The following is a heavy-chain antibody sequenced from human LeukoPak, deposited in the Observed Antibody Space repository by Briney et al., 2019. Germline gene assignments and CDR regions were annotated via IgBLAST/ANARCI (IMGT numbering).Heavy chain of an antibody. CDR3: ARTSSNYSDYGFDY. D-gene: IGHD4-11*01. CDR2: IYPGGTT. CDR1: GLTVTNTY. V-gene: IGHV3-66*01. Sequence: GGSLRLSCAAYGLTVTNTYMSWVRQAPGKGLEWVSVIYPGGTTYYADSVRGRFTISRDNSKRTLYLQMNSLRAEDTAVYYCARTSSNYSDYGFDYWGQGTLVSVSS. J-gene: IGHJ4*02.